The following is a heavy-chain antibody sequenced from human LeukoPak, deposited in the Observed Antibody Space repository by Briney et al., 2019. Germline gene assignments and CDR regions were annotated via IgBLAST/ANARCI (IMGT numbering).Heavy chain of an antibody. CDR2: IKQDGSEK. V-gene: IGHV3-7*01. Sequence: GGSLRLSCAASGFTFSIYWMSWVRQAPGKGLEWVANIKQDGSEKYYVDSVKGRFTISRDNSKNTLVLQMNSLRSEDTAVYFCARDNRDWAFDYWGQGTLVTVSS. J-gene: IGHJ4*02. CDR3: ARDNRDWAFDY. D-gene: IGHD2-21*02. CDR1: GFTFSIYW.